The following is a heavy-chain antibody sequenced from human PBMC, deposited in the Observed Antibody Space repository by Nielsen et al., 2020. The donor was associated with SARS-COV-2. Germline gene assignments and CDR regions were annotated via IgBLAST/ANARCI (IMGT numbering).Heavy chain of an antibody. CDR1: GYTLSDLP. CDR3: ATYLLVWPVY. CDR2: FDPENGET. Sequence: ASVKVSCKVSGYTLSDLPINWVRQAPGKGLEWMGSFDPENGETISTQTLQGRVTMTDDSSTDTAYMELSGLRAEDTAVYYCATYLLVWPVYWGQGTLVTVSS. V-gene: IGHV1-24*01. D-gene: IGHD3/OR15-3a*01. J-gene: IGHJ4*02.